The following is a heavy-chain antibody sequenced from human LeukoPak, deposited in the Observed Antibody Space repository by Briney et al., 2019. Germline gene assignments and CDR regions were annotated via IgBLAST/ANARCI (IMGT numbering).Heavy chain of an antibody. CDR2: INHSGST. J-gene: IGHJ5*02. CDR3: ARGRGMAAAGTGWFDP. Sequence: NSSETLSLTCAVYGGSFSGYYWSWIRQPPGKGLEWIGEINHSGSTNYNPSLKSRVTISVDTSKNQFSLKLSSVTAADTAVYYCARGRGMAAAGTGWFDPWGQGTLVTVSS. CDR1: GGSFSGYY. V-gene: IGHV4-34*01. D-gene: IGHD6-13*01.